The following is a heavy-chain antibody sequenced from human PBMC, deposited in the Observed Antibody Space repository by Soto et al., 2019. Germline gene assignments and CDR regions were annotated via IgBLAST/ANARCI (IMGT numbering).Heavy chain of an antibody. CDR1: GYTFSSYG. CDR2: ISAYNANT. D-gene: IGHD3-10*01. J-gene: IGHJ4*01. CDR3: ARLVADYYGDRAYSEPSDY. Sequence: ASVKVSCKASGYTFSSYGISWVRQAPGQGLEWMGLISAYNANTTYAQKFQGRVTMTTDTSTSTAHMELRSLRSDDTAVYYCARLVADYYGDRAYSEPSDYWG. V-gene: IGHV1-18*01.